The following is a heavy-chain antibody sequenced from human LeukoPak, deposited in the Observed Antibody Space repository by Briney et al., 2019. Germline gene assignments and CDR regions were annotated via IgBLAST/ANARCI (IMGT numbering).Heavy chain of an antibody. J-gene: IGHJ5*02. CDR2: IYYSGST. CDR3: ARDFPHPLNWFDP. Sequence: SETLSLTCTVSGGSISSSSYYWGWIRQPPGKGLEWIGSIYYSGSTYYNPSLKSRVTISVDTSKNQFSLKLSSVTAADTAVYYCARDFPHPLNWFDPWGQGTLVTVSS. CDR1: GGSISSSSYY. V-gene: IGHV4-39*07.